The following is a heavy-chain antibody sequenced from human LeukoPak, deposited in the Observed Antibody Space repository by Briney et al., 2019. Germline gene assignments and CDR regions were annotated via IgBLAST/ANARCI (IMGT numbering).Heavy chain of an antibody. CDR3: ARETGTTRGFDY. CDR2: ITTDGSAK. CDR1: GFPFGTYW. D-gene: IGHD1-1*01. J-gene: IGHJ4*02. V-gene: IGHV3-7*01. Sequence: GGSLRLSCAASGFPFGTYWMPWVRQAPGKGLEWVANITTDGSAKYYVDSVKGRFTISRDNAKNSLYLQMNSLRAEDTAVYYCARETGTTRGFDYWGQGTLVTVSS.